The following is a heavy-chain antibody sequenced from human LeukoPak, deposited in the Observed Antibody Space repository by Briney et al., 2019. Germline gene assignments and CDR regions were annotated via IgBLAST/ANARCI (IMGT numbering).Heavy chain of an antibody. CDR1: GFTFSIYS. Sequence: GGSLRLSCAASGFTFSIYSMDWVRQAPGKGLEWVSSISSSGSYIYYADSLKGRFTISRDNAKNSLYLQMNSLRAEDTAVYYCAREDASSWDYWGQGTLVTVSS. CDR3: AREDASSWDY. CDR2: ISSSGSYI. J-gene: IGHJ4*02. D-gene: IGHD6-13*01. V-gene: IGHV3-21*01.